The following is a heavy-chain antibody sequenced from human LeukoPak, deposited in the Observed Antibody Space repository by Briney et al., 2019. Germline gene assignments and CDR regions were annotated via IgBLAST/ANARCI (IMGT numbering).Heavy chain of an antibody. Sequence: SETLSLTCTVSSDSLTSTSNYWGWIRQPPGRGLEWIGSIGSIDYSGSTHYNPSLNSRVTISIDTSKNHISLKLTSVTAADTAVYYCAREGGPYRPLDYSGQGTLVTVSS. CDR3: AREGGPYRPLDY. J-gene: IGHJ4*02. CDR2: IDYSGST. V-gene: IGHV4-39*02. CDR1: SDSLTSTSNY.